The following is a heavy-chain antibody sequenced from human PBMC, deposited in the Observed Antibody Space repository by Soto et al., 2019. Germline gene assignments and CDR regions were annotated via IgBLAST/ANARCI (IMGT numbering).Heavy chain of an antibody. D-gene: IGHD4-17*01. CDR1: GFTFSSYA. CDR3: ARGDYGDYVGYYYYGMDV. J-gene: IGHJ6*02. V-gene: IGHV3-30-3*01. Sequence: ESGGGVVQPGRSLRLSCAASGFTFSSYAMHWVRQAPGKGLEWVAVISYDGSNKYYADSVKGRFTISRDNSKNTLYLQMNSLRAEDTAVYYCARGDYGDYVGYYYYGMDVWGQGTTVTVSS. CDR2: ISYDGSNK.